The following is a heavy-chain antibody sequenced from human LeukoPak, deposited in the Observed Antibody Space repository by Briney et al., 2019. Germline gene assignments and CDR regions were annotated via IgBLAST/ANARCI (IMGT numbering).Heavy chain of an antibody. CDR3: AKDYRYCSGGSCYSDPTYYYYYMDV. Sequence: SGGSLRLSCAASGFTFSDYYMSWIRQAPGKGLEWVSYISSSGSTIYYADSVKGRFTISRDNSKNSLYLQMNSLRAEDTALYYCAKDYRYCSGGSCYSDPTYYYYYMDVWGKGTTVTVSS. CDR2: ISSSGSTI. CDR1: GFTFSDYY. D-gene: IGHD2-15*01. V-gene: IGHV3-11*01. J-gene: IGHJ6*03.